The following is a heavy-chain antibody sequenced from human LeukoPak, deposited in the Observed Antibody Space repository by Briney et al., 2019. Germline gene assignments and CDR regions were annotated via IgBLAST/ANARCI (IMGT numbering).Heavy chain of an antibody. CDR1: GGSISSSSYY. CDR2: IYYSGTT. V-gene: IGHV4-61*05. J-gene: IGHJ4*02. Sequence: SETLSLTCTVSGGSISSSSYYWGWIRQLPGKGLEWIGYIYYSGTTNYNPSLQSRVTISVDTSKNQFSLKLSSVTAADTAVYYCARVSTRFQLLPMTPFDYWGQGTLVTVSS. CDR3: ARVSTRFQLLPMTPFDY. D-gene: IGHD6-13*01.